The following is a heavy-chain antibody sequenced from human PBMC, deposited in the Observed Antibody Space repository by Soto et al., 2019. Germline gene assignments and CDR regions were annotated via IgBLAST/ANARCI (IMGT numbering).Heavy chain of an antibody. CDR2: IIPIFGTA. D-gene: IGHD5-18*01. CDR1: GGTFSSYA. J-gene: IGHJ3*02. Sequence: ASVKVSCKASGGTFSSYAISWVRQAPGQGLEWMGGIIPIFGTANYAQKFQGRVTITADESTSTAYMELSSLRSEDTAVYYCARVHSYGYVFAFDIWGQGTMVTVSS. CDR3: ARVHSYGYVFAFDI. V-gene: IGHV1-69*13.